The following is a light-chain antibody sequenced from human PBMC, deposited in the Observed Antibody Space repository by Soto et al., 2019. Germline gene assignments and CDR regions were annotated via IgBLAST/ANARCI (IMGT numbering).Light chain of an antibody. CDR2: DVT. CDR3: CSYAGSYSFDVI. V-gene: IGLV2-11*01. J-gene: IGLJ2*01. CDR1: SSDVGGYNY. Sequence: QSALTQPRSVSGSPGQSVTISCTGTSSDVGGYNYVSWYQQHPGNAPKLMIHDVTKRPSGVPDRFSGSKSGNRASLTISGLQAEDEADYYCCSYAGSYSFDVIFGGGTKLTVL.